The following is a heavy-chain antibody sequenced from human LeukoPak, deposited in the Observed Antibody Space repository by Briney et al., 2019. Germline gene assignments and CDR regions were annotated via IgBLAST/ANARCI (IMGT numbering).Heavy chain of an antibody. D-gene: IGHD3-22*01. CDR3: AKGPRPGSSGYPNLDS. V-gene: IGHV3-53*01. Sequence: PGGSLRLSCAASGFTVSSNYMNWVRRAPGKGLEGVSLIYGGGSTNYADSVKGRFTISRDSTKNTLYLQMNSLRAEDTAVYYCAKGPRPGSSGYPNLDSWGQGTLVTVSS. CDR1: GFTVSSNY. CDR2: IYGGGST. J-gene: IGHJ4*02.